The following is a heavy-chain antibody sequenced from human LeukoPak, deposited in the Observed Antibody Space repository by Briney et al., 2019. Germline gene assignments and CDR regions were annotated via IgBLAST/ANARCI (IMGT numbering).Heavy chain of an antibody. Sequence: SETLSLTCTVSGGSISSGGYYWSWIRQHPGKGLEWIGYIYYSGSTYYNPSLKSRVTISVDTSKNQFSLKLSSVTAADTAVYYCARGQPGIAGHWGQGTLVTVSS. CDR1: GGSISSGGYY. V-gene: IGHV4-31*03. J-gene: IGHJ4*02. CDR3: ARGQPGIAGH. D-gene: IGHD6-13*01. CDR2: IYYSGST.